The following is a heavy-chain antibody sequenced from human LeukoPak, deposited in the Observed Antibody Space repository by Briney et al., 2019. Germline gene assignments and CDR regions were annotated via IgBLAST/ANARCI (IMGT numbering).Heavy chain of an antibody. D-gene: IGHD3-3*01. J-gene: IGHJ4*02. CDR1: GFTFSSYA. CDR2: ISGSGGST. CDR3: AKINFWSGYNFDY. V-gene: IGHV3-23*01. Sequence: GGALRLSCADSGFTFSSYAMSWVRQAPGKGLEWVSAISGSGGSTYYADSVKGRFTISRDNSKNTLYLQMSSLRAEDTAVYYCAKINFWSGYNFDYWGQGTLVTVSS.